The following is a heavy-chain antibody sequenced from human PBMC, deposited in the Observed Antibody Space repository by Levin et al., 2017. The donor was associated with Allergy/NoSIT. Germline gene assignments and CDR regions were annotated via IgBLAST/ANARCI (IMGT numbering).Heavy chain of an antibody. Sequence: GGSLRLSCAASGFTFSSYAMHWVRQAPGKGLEWVAVISYDGSNKYYADSVKGRFTISRDNSKNTLYLQMNSLRAEDTAVYYCARSSYSSRFHAFDIWGQGTMVTVSS. J-gene: IGHJ3*02. V-gene: IGHV3-30-3*01. CDR2: ISYDGSNK. D-gene: IGHD6-13*01. CDR3: ARSSYSSRFHAFDI. CDR1: GFTFSSYA.